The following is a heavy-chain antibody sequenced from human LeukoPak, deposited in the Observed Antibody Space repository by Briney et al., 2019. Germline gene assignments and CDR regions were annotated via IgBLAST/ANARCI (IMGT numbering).Heavy chain of an antibody. D-gene: IGHD3-3*01. CDR2: IYYSGST. V-gene: IGHV4-39*01. Sequence: SETLSLTCTVSGGSISSSSYYWGWHRQPPGKGLEWIGSIYYSGSTYYNPSLKSRVTISVDTSKNQFSLKLSSVTAADTAVYYCARPGKSDYLEHFDYWGQGNLVTVSS. CDR1: GGSISSSSYY. J-gene: IGHJ4*02. CDR3: ARPGKSDYLEHFDY.